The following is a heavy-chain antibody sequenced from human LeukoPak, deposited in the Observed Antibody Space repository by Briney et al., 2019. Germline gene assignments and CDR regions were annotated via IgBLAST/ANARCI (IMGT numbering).Heavy chain of an antibody. CDR1: GFTFSSYG. Sequence: PGRSLRLSCAASGFTFSSYGMHWVRQAPGKGLEWVAVISYDGSNKYYADSVKGRFTISRDNAKNSLYLQMNSLRAEDTAVYYCARAYGGDDYWGQGTLVTVSS. D-gene: IGHD4-23*01. J-gene: IGHJ4*02. CDR3: ARAYGGDDY. V-gene: IGHV3-30*03. CDR2: ISYDGSNK.